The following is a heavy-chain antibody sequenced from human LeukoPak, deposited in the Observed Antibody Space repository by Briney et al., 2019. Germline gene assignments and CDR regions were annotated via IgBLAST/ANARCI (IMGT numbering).Heavy chain of an antibody. J-gene: IGHJ4*02. V-gene: IGHV1-18*01. D-gene: IGHD1-1*01. Sequence: LQGRVTMTTDTSTTTTYMELRSLRSDDTAVYYCARGTTGTPVVFDCWGQGTMVTVSS. CDR3: ARGTTGTPVVFDC.